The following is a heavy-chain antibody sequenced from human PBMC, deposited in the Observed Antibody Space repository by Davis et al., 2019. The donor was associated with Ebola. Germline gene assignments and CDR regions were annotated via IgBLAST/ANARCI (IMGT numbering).Heavy chain of an antibody. CDR1: GYTFTSYG. V-gene: IGHV1-69*13. CDR3: ASCGYSYGYRDYYYYGMDV. CDR2: IIPIFGTA. Sequence: SVKVSCKASGYTFTSYGISWVRQAPGQGLEWMGGIIPIFGTANYAQKFQGRVTITADESTSTAYMELSSLRSEDTAVYYCASCGYSYGYRDYYYYGMDVWGKGTTVTVSS. J-gene: IGHJ6*04. D-gene: IGHD5-18*01.